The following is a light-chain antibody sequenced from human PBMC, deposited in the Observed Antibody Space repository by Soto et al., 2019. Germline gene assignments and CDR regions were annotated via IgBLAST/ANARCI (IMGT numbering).Light chain of an antibody. CDR1: QSVSSR. CDR3: QQYNSYSPWT. Sequence: DIQMTQSPATLSVSLGERVILSCRASQSVSSRLSCYQHKPAKAPKLLIYDAASLESGGPSGFSSSRSGTEFTLTISSLQPDDFATYYCQQYNSYSPWTFGQGTKVDIK. CDR2: DAA. J-gene: IGKJ1*01. V-gene: IGKV1-5*01.